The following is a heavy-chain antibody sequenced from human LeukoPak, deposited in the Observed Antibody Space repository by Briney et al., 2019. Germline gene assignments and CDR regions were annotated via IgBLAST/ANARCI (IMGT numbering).Heavy chain of an antibody. D-gene: IGHD6-19*01. CDR1: GFTFDDYA. CDR3: AKGNPQWLVTGPFDY. J-gene: IGHJ4*02. V-gene: IGHV3-9*03. CDR2: ISWNSGSI. Sequence: GRSLRLSCAASGFTFDDYAMHWVRQAPGKGLEWVSGISWNSGSIGYADSVKGRFTISRDNAKNSLYLQMNSLRAEDMALCYCAKGNPQWLVTGPFDYWGQGTLVTVSS.